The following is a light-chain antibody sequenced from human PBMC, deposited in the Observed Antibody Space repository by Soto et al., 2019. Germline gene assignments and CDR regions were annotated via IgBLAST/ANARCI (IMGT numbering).Light chain of an antibody. CDR3: QQYSTYSRT. Sequence: DIQMTKSPSTLSASVGDRVTISCRASESISGWLAWYQQKPGKPPKLLIYKATSLESGVPSRFSGSGSGTEFALTITSLQPDDSATYYCQQYSTYSRTFGQGTKVDIK. CDR1: ESISGW. J-gene: IGKJ1*01. V-gene: IGKV1-5*03. CDR2: KAT.